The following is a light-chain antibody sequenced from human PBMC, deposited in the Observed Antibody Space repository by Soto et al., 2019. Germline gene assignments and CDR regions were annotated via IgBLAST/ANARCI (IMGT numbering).Light chain of an antibody. CDR1: QTVRNNY. V-gene: IGKV3-20*01. J-gene: IGKJ4*01. Sequence: EFVLTQSPGTLSLSPGERATLSCRASQTVRNNYLAWYQQKPGQAPRLLIYDASSRATGIPDRFSGGGSGTDVTLTISRLEPEDFAVYYCQQFSSYPLTFGGGTKVELK. CDR3: QQFSSYPLT. CDR2: DAS.